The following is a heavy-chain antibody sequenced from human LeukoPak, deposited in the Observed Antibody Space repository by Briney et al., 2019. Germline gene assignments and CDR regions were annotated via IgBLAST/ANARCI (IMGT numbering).Heavy chain of an antibody. CDR3: TAFSYYYDSSGYYVFDY. Sequence: GGSLRLSCAASGFTFSNAWMSWVRQAPGKGLEWVGRIKSKTDGGTTDYAAPVKGRFTISRDDSKNTLYLQMNILKTEDTAVYYCTAFSYYYDSSGYYVFDYWGQGTLVTVSS. CDR2: IKSKTDGGTT. CDR1: GFTFSNAW. D-gene: IGHD3-22*01. V-gene: IGHV3-15*01. J-gene: IGHJ4*02.